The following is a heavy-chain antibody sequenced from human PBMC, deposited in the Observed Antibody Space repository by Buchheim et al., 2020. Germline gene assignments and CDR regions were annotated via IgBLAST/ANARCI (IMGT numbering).Heavy chain of an antibody. D-gene: IGHD2-8*01. CDR1: GGSVSSGSYY. J-gene: IGHJ6*02. CDR2: IYSSGST. V-gene: IGHV4-61*01. CDR3: AREVLMVYARNYYYYGMDV. Sequence: QVQLQESGPGLVKPSETLSLTCTVSGGSVSSGSYYWSWIRQPPGKGLEWIGYIYSSGSTNYNPSLKSRATIYVDTTKDQYSLKLSSVTAADTAVYYCAREVLMVYARNYYYYGMDVWGQGTT.